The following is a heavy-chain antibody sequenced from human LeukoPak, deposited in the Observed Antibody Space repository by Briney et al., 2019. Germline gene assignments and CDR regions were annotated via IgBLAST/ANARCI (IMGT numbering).Heavy chain of an antibody. CDR1: GYTXTIXX. J-gene: IGHJ4*02. Sequence: ASVKVSCKASGYTXTIXXISWVRQAPGQGLEXXXXIXXYKXXXXXXXXXXGXXXXXXXXSTXTAXMELXSLRSDDTAVYYCARAFRGGSSGWYGYWGQGTLVTVSS. D-gene: IGHD6-19*01. V-gene: IGHV1-18*01. CDR3: ARAFRGGSSGWYGY. CDR2: IXXYKXXX.